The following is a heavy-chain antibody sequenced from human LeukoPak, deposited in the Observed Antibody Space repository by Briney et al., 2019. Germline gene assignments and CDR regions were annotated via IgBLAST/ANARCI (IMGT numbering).Heavy chain of an antibody. CDR2: MNPNSGNT. CDR3: ARGPIAAAGMADY. V-gene: IGHV1-8*01. D-gene: IGHD6-13*01. Sequence: ASVKVSCTASGYTFTSYDINWVRQATGQGLEWMGWMNPNSGNTGYAQKFQGRVTMTRNTSISTAYMELSSLRSEDPAVYYCARGPIAAAGMADYWGQGTLVTVSS. J-gene: IGHJ4*02. CDR1: GYTFTSYD.